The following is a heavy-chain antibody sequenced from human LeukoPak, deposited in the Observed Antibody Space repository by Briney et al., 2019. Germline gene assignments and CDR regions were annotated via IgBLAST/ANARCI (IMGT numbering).Heavy chain of an antibody. CDR3: AKGSSSWYFGAAFDI. D-gene: IGHD6-13*01. CDR1: GFIFSNYA. J-gene: IGHJ3*02. Sequence: GRSLRLSCAASGFIFSNYAMSWVRQTPGKGLEWVSVITSNGDDTYDADSVKGRFTISRDNSKNTLYLQMNSLRAENTAVYYCAKGSSSWYFGAAFDIWGQGTMVTVSS. CDR2: ITSNGDDT. V-gene: IGHV3-23*01.